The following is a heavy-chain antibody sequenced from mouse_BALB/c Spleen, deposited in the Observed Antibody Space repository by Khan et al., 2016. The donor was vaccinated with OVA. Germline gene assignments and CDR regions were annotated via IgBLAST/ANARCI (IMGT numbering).Heavy chain of an antibody. CDR1: GFSLTSYG. D-gene: IGHD2-4*01. CDR2: IWGDGNT. Sequence: QVQLKESGPGLVAPSQSLSITCTVSGFSLTSYGVTWVRQPPGKGLEWLGVIWGDGNTTYHSALISRLSLSQDNSKSQVFLKLNSLQTDDTATYYCANFDYGYYAGDCWGQGTSVTVSS. J-gene: IGHJ4*01. V-gene: IGHV2-3*01. CDR3: ANFDYGYYAGDC.